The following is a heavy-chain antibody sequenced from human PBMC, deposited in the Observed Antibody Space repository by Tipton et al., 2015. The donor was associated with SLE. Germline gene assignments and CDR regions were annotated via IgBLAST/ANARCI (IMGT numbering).Heavy chain of an antibody. J-gene: IGHJ4*02. V-gene: IGHV4-39*01. D-gene: IGHD2-21*01. CDR1: GGSISTSDYY. CDR3: ERLWADWTFDY. Sequence: TLSLTCTVSGGSISTSDYYWGRIRQPPGQGLEWIGNIFYSGSTYYNPSLKSRVTISVDTSKNQFSLKLSSVTAADTAVYYCERLWADWTFDYWGQGTLVTVSS. CDR2: IFYSGST.